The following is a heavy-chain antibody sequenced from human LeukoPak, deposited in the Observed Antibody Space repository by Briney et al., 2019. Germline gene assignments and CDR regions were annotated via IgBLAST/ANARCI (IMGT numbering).Heavy chain of an antibody. J-gene: IGHJ6*03. CDR2: IYTSGST. CDR1: GGSISTYY. D-gene: IGHD3-22*01. Sequence: PSETLSLTCTVSGGSISTYYWSWIRQPAGKGLEWIGRIYTSGSTNYNPSLKSRVTMSVDTSKNQFSLKLSSVTAADTAVYYCVRVIGAPNYYYYMDVWGKGTTVTVSS. CDR3: VRVIGAPNYYYYMDV. V-gene: IGHV4-4*07.